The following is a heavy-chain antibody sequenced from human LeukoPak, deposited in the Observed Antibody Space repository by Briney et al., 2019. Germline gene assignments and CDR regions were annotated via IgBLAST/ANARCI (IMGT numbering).Heavy chain of an antibody. J-gene: IGHJ4*02. V-gene: IGHV3-30*18. D-gene: IGHD3-22*01. CDR3: AKGNDSSGYYYPFDY. CDR2: ISYDGSNK. CDR1: GFTFSTYG. Sequence: GGSLRLSCAASGFTFSTYGMHWVRQAPGKGLEWVAVISYDGSNKYYADSVKGRFTISRDNSKNTLYLQMNSLRAEDTGVYYCAKGNDSSGYYYPFDYWGQGTLVTVSS.